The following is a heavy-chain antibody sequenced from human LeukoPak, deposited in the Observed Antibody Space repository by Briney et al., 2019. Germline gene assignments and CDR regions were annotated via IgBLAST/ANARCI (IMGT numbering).Heavy chain of an antibody. CDR1: GGSFSGYY. J-gene: IGHJ6*02. V-gene: IGHV4-59*08. CDR3: ARGTYDFWSGYYYYGMDV. D-gene: IGHD3-3*01. Sequence: PSETLSLTCAVYGGSFSGYYWSWIRQPPGKGLEWIGYIYYSGSTNYNPSLKSRVTISVDTSKNQFSLKLSSVTAADTAVYYCARGTYDFWSGYYYYGMDVWGQGTTVTVSS. CDR2: IYYSGST.